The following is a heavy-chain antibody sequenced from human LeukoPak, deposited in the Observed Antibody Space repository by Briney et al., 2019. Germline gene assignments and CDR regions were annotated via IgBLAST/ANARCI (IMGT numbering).Heavy chain of an antibody. V-gene: IGHV3-21*04. D-gene: IGHD2-2*01. CDR3: ARGDCSSTSCPWPWAPNFDY. Sequence: KAGGSLRLSCAASGFTFSAHSMNWVRQAPGKGLEWVSSISSSSSYRYYADSMQGRFTISRDNAKNSLYLQMNSLRAEDTAVYYCARGDCSSTSCPWPWAPNFDYWGQGTLVTVSS. CDR2: ISSSSSYR. CDR1: GFTFSAHS. J-gene: IGHJ4*02.